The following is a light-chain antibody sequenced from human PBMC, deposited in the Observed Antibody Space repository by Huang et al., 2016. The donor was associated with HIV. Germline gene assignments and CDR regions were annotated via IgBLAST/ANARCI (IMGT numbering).Light chain of an antibody. J-gene: IGKJ1*01. CDR3: QQYYSSWT. CDR2: WAS. Sequence: DIVLTQSPDSLAVSLGERATLNCKSSHSVLFSSNNKNYLAWYQQKPGQPPKLLIYWASTRQAGVPDRFSGSGSGTDFTLTISSLQGEDVALYYCQQYYSSWTFGQGTKVEIK. V-gene: IGKV4-1*01. CDR1: HSVLFSSNNKNY.